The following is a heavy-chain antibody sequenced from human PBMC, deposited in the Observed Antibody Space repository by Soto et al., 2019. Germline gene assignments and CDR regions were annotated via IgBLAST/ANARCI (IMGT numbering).Heavy chain of an antibody. V-gene: IGHV3-30*17. CDR1: GFILGDYA. CDR3: ARPYWSRTTCPPYYYYYGLNV. CDR2: ISFDGIQK. J-gene: IGHJ6*02. Sequence: VKLVESGGGVVQPGKSLKLSCAGSGFILGDYALHWVRQAPGKGLEWLAVISFDGIQKYYADSVQGRFTISRDNSQNSLYLEMNSLIAGDTAFYYCARPYWSRTTCPPYYYYYGLNVWGQGTAVTVSS. D-gene: IGHD2-2*01.